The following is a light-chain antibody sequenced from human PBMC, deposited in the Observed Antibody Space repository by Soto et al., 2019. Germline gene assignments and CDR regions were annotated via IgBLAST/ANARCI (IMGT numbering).Light chain of an antibody. J-gene: IGKJ4*01. CDR1: QSVSNNY. Sequence: EIALTQSPGTLSLSPGERSTLSCRSSQSVSNNYLAWYQQKPGQAPRLLIYGASSRATGIPDRFSGSGSGTDFTLTISRLEPEDFAVYYCQQYGSSPLTFGGGTKVDI. CDR2: GAS. CDR3: QQYGSSPLT. V-gene: IGKV3-20*01.